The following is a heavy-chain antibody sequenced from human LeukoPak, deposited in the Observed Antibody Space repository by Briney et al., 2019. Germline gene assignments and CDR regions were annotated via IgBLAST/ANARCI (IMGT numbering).Heavy chain of an antibody. CDR1: GYSFTNFD. V-gene: IGHV1-8*01. CDR3: ARGPQWRGDYYYMDV. J-gene: IGHJ6*03. Sequence: ASVKVSCKASGYSFTNFDINWVRQATGQGLEWMGWMNTNSGNKGYAQKFQGRVSMTMNTSITTAYMELSSLRSEDTAVYYCARGPQWRGDYYYMDVWGRGTTVTVSS. CDR2: MNTNSGNK. D-gene: IGHD6-19*01.